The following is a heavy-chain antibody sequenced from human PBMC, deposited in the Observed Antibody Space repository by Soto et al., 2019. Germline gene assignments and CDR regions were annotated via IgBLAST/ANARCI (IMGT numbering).Heavy chain of an antibody. CDR1: GFTFSDHY. CDR3: ARHPRRHYDISTGYPLVDI. J-gene: IGHJ3*02. V-gene: IGHV4-39*01. CDR2: IKYSGTT. Sequence: SGGSLRLSCAASGFTFSDHYMDWVRQAPGKGLEWIASIKYSGTTFYNPSLKSRVTLSVDTSKNQFALKLSSVTAAETAVYYCARHPRRHYDISTGYPLVDIWGQGTMVTVSS. D-gene: IGHD3-9*01.